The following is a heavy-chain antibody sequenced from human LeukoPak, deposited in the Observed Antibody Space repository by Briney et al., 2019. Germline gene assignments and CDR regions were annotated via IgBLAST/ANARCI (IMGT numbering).Heavy chain of an antibody. D-gene: IGHD3-9*01. CDR1: GFTFSRYW. J-gene: IGHJ5*02. CDR3: ARLDEAFET. Sequence: GGSLRLSCVTSGFTFSRYWLAWVRQDPGKGLEWVANIKFDGNDKYYADSMKGRFTISRDNAKNSVYLQMNTLRAEDTALYYCARLDEAFETWGQGTLVTVSS. V-gene: IGHV3-7*01. CDR2: IKFDGNDK.